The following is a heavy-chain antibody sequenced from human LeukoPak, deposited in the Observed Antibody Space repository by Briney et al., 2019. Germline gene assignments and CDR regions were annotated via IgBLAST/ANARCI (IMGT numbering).Heavy chain of an antibody. CDR1: GFTFDDYA. J-gene: IGHJ4*02. CDR2: ISWNSGSI. V-gene: IGHV3-9*01. Sequence: GKSLRLSCAASGFTFDDYAMHWVRQAPGKGLEWVSGISWNSGSIGYADSVKGRFTISRDNAKNSLYLQMNSLRAEDTALYYCAKGLPDGYNWHYFDYWGQGTLVTVSS. CDR3: AKGLPDGYNWHYFDY. D-gene: IGHD5-24*01.